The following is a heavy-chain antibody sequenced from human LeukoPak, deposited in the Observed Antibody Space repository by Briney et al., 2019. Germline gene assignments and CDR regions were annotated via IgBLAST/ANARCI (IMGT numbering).Heavy chain of an antibody. Sequence: ASVKLSCKASGYTFTGYYMHWVRQAPGQGLEWMGWINPNSGGTNYAQKFQGRVTMTRDTSISTAYMELSRLRSDDTAVYYCARGGYYNILTGYETADAFDIWGQGTMVTVSP. V-gene: IGHV1-2*02. CDR2: INPNSGGT. CDR1: GYTFTGYY. J-gene: IGHJ3*02. D-gene: IGHD3-9*01. CDR3: ARGGYYNILTGYETADAFDI.